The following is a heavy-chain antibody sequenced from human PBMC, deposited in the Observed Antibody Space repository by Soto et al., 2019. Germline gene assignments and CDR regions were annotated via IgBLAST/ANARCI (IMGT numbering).Heavy chain of an antibody. CDR2: ISSSSSYI. Sequence: EVQLVESGGGLVKPGGSLRLSCAASGFTFSSYSMNWVRQAPGKGLEWVSSISSSSSYIYYADSVKGRFTISRDNAKKSLYLQMNSLRAEDTAVYYCARERPYYYDSSGYLDAFDIWGQGTMVTVSS. CDR1: GFTFSSYS. CDR3: ARERPYYYDSSGYLDAFDI. V-gene: IGHV3-21*01. D-gene: IGHD3-22*01. J-gene: IGHJ3*02.